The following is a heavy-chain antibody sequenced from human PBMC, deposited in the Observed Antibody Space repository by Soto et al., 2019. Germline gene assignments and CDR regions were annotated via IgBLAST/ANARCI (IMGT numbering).Heavy chain of an antibody. Sequence: GGSLRLSCAASGFTFDDYAMHWVRQAPGKGLEWVSGISWNSGSIGYADSVKGRFTISRDNAKNSLYLQMNSLRAEDTALYYCAKDIFIRSGYFGGGYYGMDVWGQGTTVTVSS. J-gene: IGHJ6*02. V-gene: IGHV3-9*01. CDR1: GFTFDDYA. D-gene: IGHD3-3*01. CDR3: AKDIFIRSGYFGGGYYGMDV. CDR2: ISWNSGSI.